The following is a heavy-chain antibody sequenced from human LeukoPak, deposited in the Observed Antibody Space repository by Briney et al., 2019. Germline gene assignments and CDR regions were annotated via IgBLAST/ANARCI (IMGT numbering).Heavy chain of an antibody. CDR1: GGSISSSNYY. CDR2: INYGGST. CDR3: ATSGYAGNARFDY. J-gene: IGHJ4*02. V-gene: IGHV4-39*01. D-gene: IGHD4-23*01. Sequence: SETLSLTCTVSGGSISSSNYYWGWIRQPPGKGLEWIGSINYGGSTYHNPSLNSRVTISVDTSKNQFSLKLSSVTAADTAMYFCATSGYAGNARFDYWGQGTLVTVSS.